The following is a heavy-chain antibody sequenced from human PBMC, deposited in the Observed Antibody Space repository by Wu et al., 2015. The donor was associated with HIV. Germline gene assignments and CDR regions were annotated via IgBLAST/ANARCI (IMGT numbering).Heavy chain of an antibody. Sequence: QVQLVQSGAEVKKPGSSVKVSCKASGGTFSSYGFTWVRQAPGQGLEWMGGIIASLGTPNYAQKFLGRITITTDDSTATVYMELSSLRSEDTAIYYCARGGPNGGYYDSGIYYFDTWGQGTLVTVSS. CDR2: IIASLGTP. CDR1: GGTFSSYG. D-gene: IGHD3-22*01. V-gene: IGHV1-69*05. J-gene: IGHJ4*02. CDR3: ARGGPNGGYYDSGIYYFDT.